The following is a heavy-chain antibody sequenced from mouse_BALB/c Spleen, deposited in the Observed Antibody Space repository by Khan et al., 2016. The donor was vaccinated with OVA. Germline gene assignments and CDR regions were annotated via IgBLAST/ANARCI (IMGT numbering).Heavy chain of an antibody. V-gene: IGHV1S81*02. J-gene: IGHJ3*01. CDR3: TRSGYGSFAY. Sequence: QNQLVQSGAELVKPGASVRLSCKASGYTFTSYYLYWVKQRPGQGLEWIGDINPSSGGTNFNEKFKSKATLTVDKSSSTAYIQLNSLTSEDSAVYYCTRSGYGSFAYWGQGTLVTVSA. CDR2: INPSSGGT. D-gene: IGHD2-2*01. CDR1: GYTFTSYY.